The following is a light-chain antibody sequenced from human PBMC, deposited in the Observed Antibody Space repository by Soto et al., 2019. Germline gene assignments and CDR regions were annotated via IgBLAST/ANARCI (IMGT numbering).Light chain of an antibody. CDR3: SFYKSSVL. Sequence: QSALTQPPSVSGSPGQSVTISCTGTSSDVGTYHRVSWYQQPPGTAPKLIIYDVSNRPSGVPARFSGSKSGNTASLTISGLQAEDEADYYCSFYKSSVLFGGVPTLTVL. V-gene: IGLV2-18*01. J-gene: IGLJ2*01. CDR1: SSDVGTYHR. CDR2: DVS.